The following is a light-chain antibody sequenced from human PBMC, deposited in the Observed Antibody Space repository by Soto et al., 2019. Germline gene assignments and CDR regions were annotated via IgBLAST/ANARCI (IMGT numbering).Light chain of an antibody. V-gene: IGLV2-11*01. CDR1: SSDVGGYNY. CDR3: CSYAGSPRYV. CDR2: DVS. Sequence: QSALTQPRSVSWSPGQSVTISCTGTSSDVGGYNYVSWYQQHPGKAPKVMIYDVSERPSGVPDRFSGSKSGNTASLTISGLRAEDEADYYCCSYAGSPRYVLGTGTKLTVL. J-gene: IGLJ1*01.